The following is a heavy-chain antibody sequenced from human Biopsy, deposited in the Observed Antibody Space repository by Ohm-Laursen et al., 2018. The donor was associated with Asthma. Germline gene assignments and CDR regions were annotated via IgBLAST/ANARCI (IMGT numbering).Heavy chain of an antibody. Sequence: SLRLSCAASGFTFGDYCMGWVRQVPGQGLEWVANIKHDGSEKNHVDSLKGRFTISRDNAKNSLYLQMNSLRAEDTAVYYCARTFHFWSPYHAEHYQLWGQGTLVTVSS. V-gene: IGHV3-7*01. D-gene: IGHD3-3*02. CDR2: IKHDGSEK. CDR3: ARTFHFWSPYHAEHYQL. J-gene: IGHJ1*01. CDR1: GFTFGDYC.